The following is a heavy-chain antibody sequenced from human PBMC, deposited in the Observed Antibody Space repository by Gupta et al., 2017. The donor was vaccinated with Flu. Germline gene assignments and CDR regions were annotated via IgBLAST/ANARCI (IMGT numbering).Heavy chain of an antibody. D-gene: IGHD6-19*01. Sequence: GYSFTSYGISWVRQAPGQGLEWLGWVNPRNGNTDYTQKMQGRVTMTTDISTTTAYMELRSLRSDDTAVYFCAREGSGWFDQWGQGTLVSVSS. J-gene: IGHJ5*02. V-gene: IGHV1-18*01. CDR3: AREGSGWFDQ. CDR2: VNPRNGNT. CDR1: GYSFTSYG.